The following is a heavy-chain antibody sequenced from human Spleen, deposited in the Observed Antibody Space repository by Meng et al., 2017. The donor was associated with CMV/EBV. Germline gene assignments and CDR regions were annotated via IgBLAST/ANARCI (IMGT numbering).Heavy chain of an antibody. CDR3: ARGLVMITFGGVIVPYGMDV. Sequence: SETLSLTCTVSGGSISSSSYYWGWIRQPPGKGLEWIGSIYYSGSTYYNPSLKSRVTISVDTSKNQFSLKLSSVTAADTAVYYCARGLVMITFGGVIVPYGMDVWGQGTTVTVSS. V-gene: IGHV4-39*07. J-gene: IGHJ6*02. D-gene: IGHD3-16*02. CDR2: IYYSGST. CDR1: GGSISSSSYY.